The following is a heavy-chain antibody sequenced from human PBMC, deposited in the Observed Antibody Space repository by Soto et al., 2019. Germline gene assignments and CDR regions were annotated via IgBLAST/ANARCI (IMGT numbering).Heavy chain of an antibody. D-gene: IGHD2-8*01. CDR1: GYTFTGYY. J-gene: IGHJ6*02. V-gene: IGHV1-2*04. Sequence: ASVKVSCKASGYTFTGYYMHWVRQAPGQGLEWMGWINPNSGGTNYAQKFQGWVTMTRDTSISTAYMELSRLRSDDTAVYYRARSSVLMVYAIRGMYGMDVWGQGTTVTVSS. CDR3: ARSSVLMVYAIRGMYGMDV. CDR2: INPNSGGT.